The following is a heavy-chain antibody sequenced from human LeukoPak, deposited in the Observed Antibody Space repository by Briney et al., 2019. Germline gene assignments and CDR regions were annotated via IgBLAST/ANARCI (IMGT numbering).Heavy chain of an antibody. D-gene: IGHD5-18*01. CDR1: GGSLSTYY. CDR2: IYYSGST. V-gene: IGHV4-59*12. CDR3: AREGYSYGIDY. J-gene: IGHJ4*02. Sequence: SETLSLTCTVSGGSLSTYYWSWIRQPPGKGLEWIGYIYYSGSTNYNPSLKSRVTISVDTSKNQFSLKLSSVTAADTAVYYCAREGYSYGIDYWGQGTLVTVSS.